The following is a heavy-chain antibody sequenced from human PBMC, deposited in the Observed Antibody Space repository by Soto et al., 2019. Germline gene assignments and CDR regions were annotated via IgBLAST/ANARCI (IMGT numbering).Heavy chain of an antibody. CDR2: TYYRSKWYN. J-gene: IGHJ5*02. CDR3: ARAPYYDSSGYSDSWFDP. D-gene: IGHD3-22*01. CDR1: GDSVSSNSAA. Sequence: SQTLSLTCAISGDSVSSNSAALNWIRQSPSRGLEWLGRTYYRSKWYNDYAVSVKSRITINPDTSKNQFSLQLNSVTPEDTAVYYCARAPYYDSSGYSDSWFDPWGQGTLVTVSS. V-gene: IGHV6-1*01.